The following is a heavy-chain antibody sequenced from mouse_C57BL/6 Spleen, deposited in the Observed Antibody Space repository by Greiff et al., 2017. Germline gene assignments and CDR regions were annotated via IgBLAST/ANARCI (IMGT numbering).Heavy chain of an antibody. Sequence: EVQLQQSGPELVKPGASVKISCKASGYSFTDYNMNWVKQSNGKSLEWIGVINPNYGTTSYNQKFKGKATLTVDPSSSTAYMQLNSLTSEDSAVSDCARENYGNSPLCAYWGQGTLVTVSA. V-gene: IGHV1-39*01. J-gene: IGHJ3*01. D-gene: IGHD2-1*01. CDR1: GYSFTDYN. CDR2: INPNYGTT. CDR3: ARENYGNSPLCAY.